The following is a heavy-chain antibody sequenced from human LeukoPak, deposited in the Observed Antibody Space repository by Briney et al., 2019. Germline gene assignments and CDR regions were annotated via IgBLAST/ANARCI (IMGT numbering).Heavy chain of an antibody. V-gene: IGHV4-59*01. Sequence: SETLSLTCSASGGSIINYSWIWIRQPPGKGLEWIGYISYSGSTNYNPSLKSRVTMSVGTSNKQFSLKLTSVTAADTAVYYCARGSFYYINRGSYYGLDYWGQGTLVIVSS. D-gene: IGHD3-22*01. CDR2: ISYSGST. CDR1: GGSIINYS. CDR3: ARGSFYYINRGSYYGLDY. J-gene: IGHJ4*02.